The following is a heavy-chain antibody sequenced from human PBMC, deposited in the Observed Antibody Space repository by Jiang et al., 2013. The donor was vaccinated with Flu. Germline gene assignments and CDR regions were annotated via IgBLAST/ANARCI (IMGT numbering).Heavy chain of an antibody. D-gene: IGHD6-19*01. V-gene: IGHV1-46*01. CDR1: GTSFTTYY. Sequence: KKSGASVKVSCKASGTSFTTYYMHWVRQAPGRGLEWMGIINPSGGSATYAQKFQGRVTVTRDTSTRTAYMELSSLRSEDTAVYYCAADVAGKGAFDIWGQGTMVAVSS. CDR3: AADVAGKGAFDI. J-gene: IGHJ3*02. CDR2: INPSGGSA.